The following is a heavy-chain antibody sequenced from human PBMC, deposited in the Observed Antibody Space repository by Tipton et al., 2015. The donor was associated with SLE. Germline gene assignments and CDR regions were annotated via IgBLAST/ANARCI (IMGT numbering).Heavy chain of an antibody. D-gene: IGHD5-12*01. CDR3: ASVDIVATIQGTY. CDR1: GFSFSKYW. Sequence: SLRLSCAGSGFSFSKYWMSWVRQAPGKGLEWLAHIKQDGSEQYYVDSVKGRFTISRDNANNSLYLQMNSLRADDTAVYYCASVDIVATIQGTYWGQGTLVTVSS. V-gene: IGHV3-7*01. CDR2: IKQDGSEQ. J-gene: IGHJ4*02.